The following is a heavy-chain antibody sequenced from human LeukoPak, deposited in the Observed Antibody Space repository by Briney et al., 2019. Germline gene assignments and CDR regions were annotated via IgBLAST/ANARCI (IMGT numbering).Heavy chain of an antibody. V-gene: IGHV3-64D*06. CDR3: VKESGFMVAPNSAFDI. D-gene: IGHD4/OR15-4a*01. Sequence: PGGSLRLSCAASGFTVSNNYMSWVRQAPGKGLEYVSGISRNGGSTYYADSVKGRFTISRDNSKNTLYLQMSSLRAEDTAVYYCVKESGFMVAPNSAFDIWGQGTMVTVSS. J-gene: IGHJ3*02. CDR2: ISRNGGST. CDR1: GFTVSNNY.